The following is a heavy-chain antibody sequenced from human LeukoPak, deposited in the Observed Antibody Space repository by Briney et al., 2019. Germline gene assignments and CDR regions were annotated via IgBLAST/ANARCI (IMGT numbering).Heavy chain of an antibody. Sequence: SETLSLTCTVSGGSISSGGYYWSWIRQHPGKGLEWIGYIYYSGSTYHNPSLKSRVTISVDTSKNQFSLKLSSVTAADTAVYYCARDSVRGQDYWGQGTLVTVSS. CDR2: IYYSGST. CDR1: GGSISSGGYY. CDR3: ARDSVRGQDY. V-gene: IGHV4-31*03. J-gene: IGHJ4*02. D-gene: IGHD3-16*01.